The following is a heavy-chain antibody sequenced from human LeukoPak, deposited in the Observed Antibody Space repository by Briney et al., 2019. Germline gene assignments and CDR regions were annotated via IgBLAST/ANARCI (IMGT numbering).Heavy chain of an antibody. CDR1: GGSISSYY. Sequence: SETLSLTCTVSGGSISSYYWSWIRQPPGKGLEWIGYIYYSGSTNYNPSLKSRVTISVDTAKNQFSLKLSSVTAADTAVYYCARRPDWFDPWGQGTLVTVSS. CDR2: IYYSGST. CDR3: ARRPDWFDP. J-gene: IGHJ5*02. V-gene: IGHV4-59*01.